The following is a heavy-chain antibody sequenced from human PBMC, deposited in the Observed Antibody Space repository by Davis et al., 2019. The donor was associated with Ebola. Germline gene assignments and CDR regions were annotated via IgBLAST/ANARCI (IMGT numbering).Heavy chain of an antibody. CDR1: GFTFSSYS. Sequence: PGGSLRLSCAASGFTFSSYSMNWVRQAPGKGLEWVSSISSSSYIYYADSVKGRFTISRDNAKNSLYLQMNSLRAEDTAVYYCARGDTYYDYIWGSYLDKGDAFDIWGQGTMVTVSS. V-gene: IGHV3-21*01. D-gene: IGHD3-16*02. CDR3: ARGDTYYDYIWGSYLDKGDAFDI. CDR2: ISSSSYI. J-gene: IGHJ3*02.